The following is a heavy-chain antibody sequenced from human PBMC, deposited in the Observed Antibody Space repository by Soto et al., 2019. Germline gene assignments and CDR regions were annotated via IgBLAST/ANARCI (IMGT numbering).Heavy chain of an antibody. Sequence: PGESLKISCKGSGYSFTSYRIGWVRQMPGKGLKWMGIIYPGDSDTRYSPSFQGQVTISADKSISTAYLQWSSLKASDTAMYYCARSRYYYDSSGYYDYYYYYGMDVWGQGTTVTVSS. J-gene: IGHJ6*02. D-gene: IGHD3-22*01. V-gene: IGHV5-51*01. CDR2: IYPGDSDT. CDR3: ARSRYYYDSSGYYDYYYYYGMDV. CDR1: GYSFTSYR.